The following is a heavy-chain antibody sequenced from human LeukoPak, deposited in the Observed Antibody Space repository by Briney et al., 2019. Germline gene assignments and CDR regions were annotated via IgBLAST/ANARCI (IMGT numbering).Heavy chain of an antibody. V-gene: IGHV3-30-3*01. CDR3: ARDRVIVGATRDEGAFDI. CDR1: GFTFSSYA. J-gene: IGHJ3*02. Sequence: GGSLRLSCAASGFTFSSYAMHWVRQAPGKGLEWVAVISYDGSNKYYADSVKGRFTISRDNSKNTLYLQMNSLRAEDTAVYYCARDRVIVGATRDEGAFDIWGQGPMVTVSS. CDR2: ISYDGSNK. D-gene: IGHD1-26*01.